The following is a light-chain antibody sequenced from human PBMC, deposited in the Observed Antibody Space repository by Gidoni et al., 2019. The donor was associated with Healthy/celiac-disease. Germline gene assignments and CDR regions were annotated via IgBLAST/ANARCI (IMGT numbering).Light chain of an antibody. J-gene: IGKJ1*01. Sequence: DIQMTQSPSSVSASVGDRVTITCRASQGISNWLAWYQQKPGKAPKLLIYAASSLQSWVPSRFSGSGSGTDFTLTISSLHPEDFATYYCQQANSFPWTFGQGTKVEIK. CDR1: QGISNW. V-gene: IGKV1-12*01. CDR2: AAS. CDR3: QQANSFPWT.